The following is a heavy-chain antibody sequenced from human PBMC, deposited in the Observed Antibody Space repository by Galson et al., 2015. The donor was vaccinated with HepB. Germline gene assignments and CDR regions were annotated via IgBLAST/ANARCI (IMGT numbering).Heavy chain of an antibody. D-gene: IGHD3-10*01. V-gene: IGHV3-23*01. CDR3: AKDYLRDYYGSGTLWAFHM. CDR2: ISGSGGST. Sequence: SLRLSCATSGFTFSNYTMNWVRQAPGKGLEWVSGISGSGGSTYYADSVKGRFTISRDKSKNTLYLQMNSLRDEDTAIYYCAKDYLRDYYGSGTLWAFHMWGQGTVVTVSS. J-gene: IGHJ3*02. CDR1: GFTFSNYT.